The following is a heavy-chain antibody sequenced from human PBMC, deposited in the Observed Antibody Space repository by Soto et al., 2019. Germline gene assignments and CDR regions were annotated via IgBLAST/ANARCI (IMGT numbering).Heavy chain of an antibody. Sequence: GESLKISCKGSGYSFTSYWIGWVRQMPGKGLEWMGIIYPGDTDTRYSPSFQGQGTISADKSISTAYLQWSSLKASDTAMYYCASPGTYCSGGSCYPEYFQHWGQGTLVTVSS. CDR3: ASPGTYCSGGSCYPEYFQH. CDR2: IYPGDTDT. D-gene: IGHD2-15*01. V-gene: IGHV5-51*01. J-gene: IGHJ1*01. CDR1: GYSFTSYW.